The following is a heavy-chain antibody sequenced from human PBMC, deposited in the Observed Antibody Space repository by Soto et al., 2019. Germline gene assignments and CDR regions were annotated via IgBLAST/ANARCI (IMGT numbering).Heavy chain of an antibody. D-gene: IGHD2-2*01. J-gene: IGHJ6*02. Sequence: GGSLRLSCAASGFTFSNAWMNWVRQAPGKGLEWVGRIKSKTDGGTTDYAAPVKGRFTISRDDSKNTLYLQMNSLKTEDTALYYCTTDAQDIVVVPAAYNQAYYYYYGMDVWGQGTTVTVSS. CDR1: GFTFSNAW. CDR3: TTDAQDIVVVPAAYNQAYYYYYGMDV. V-gene: IGHV3-15*07. CDR2: IKSKTDGGTT.